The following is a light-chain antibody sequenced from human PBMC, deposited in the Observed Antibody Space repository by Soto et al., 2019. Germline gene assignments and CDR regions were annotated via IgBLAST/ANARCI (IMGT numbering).Light chain of an antibody. Sequence: EIVLTQSPATLSLSPAERATLSCRASQSVFTSLAWFQQKPGQAPKLLISDTSNRASGIPARFSGSGSGTDFTLTISSLEPEDFAVYYCQQRNSWPLTFGGGTKVEIK. CDR1: QSVFTS. J-gene: IGKJ4*01. V-gene: IGKV3-11*01. CDR3: QQRNSWPLT. CDR2: DTS.